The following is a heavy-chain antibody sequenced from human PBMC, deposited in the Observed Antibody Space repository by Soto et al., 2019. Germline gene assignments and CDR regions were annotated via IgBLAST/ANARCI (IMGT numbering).Heavy chain of an antibody. CDR3: ARDTGDGTFDF. V-gene: IGHV4-59*01. Sequence: SETLSLTCTVSGGSISSYYWSWIRQPPGKGLEWIGYIYYSGSTNYNPSLKSRVTISVDTSKNQFSLKLSSVTAADTAVYYCARDTGDGTFDFWGQGTLVTVSS. CDR1: GGSISSYY. D-gene: IGHD7-27*01. J-gene: IGHJ4*02. CDR2: IYYSGST.